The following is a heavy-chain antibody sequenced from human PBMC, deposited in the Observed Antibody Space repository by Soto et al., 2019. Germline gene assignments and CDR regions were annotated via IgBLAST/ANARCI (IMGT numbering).Heavy chain of an antibody. CDR3: ARTDTYYDLRGPYYVFDY. CDR2: IFSNDEQ. Sequence: QVTLKESGPVLVNPTETLTLTCAVSGFSLSNGRLGVSWIRQPPGKALERLAHIFSNDEQSYTTSLKSRLTISKDTSKSQVVLIVTNMDPVDTATYYCARTDTYYDLRGPYYVFDYWGQGTLVTVSS. V-gene: IGHV2-26*01. D-gene: IGHD3-3*01. J-gene: IGHJ4*02. CDR1: GFSLSNGRLG.